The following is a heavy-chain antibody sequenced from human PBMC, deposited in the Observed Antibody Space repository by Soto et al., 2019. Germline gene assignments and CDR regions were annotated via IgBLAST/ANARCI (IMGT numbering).Heavy chain of an antibody. V-gene: IGHV1-3*01. D-gene: IGHD3-22*01. Sequence: QVQLVQSGAEVKKPGASVKVSCKASGYTFTSYAMHWVRQAPGQRLEWMGWINAGNGNTKYSQKFQGRVTITRDTSASTAYMELSILRSEDTAVYYCARKRGLGDYYYYGMDVWGQGTTVTVSS. CDR2: INAGNGNT. J-gene: IGHJ6*02. CDR3: ARKRGLGDYYYYGMDV. CDR1: GYTFTSYA.